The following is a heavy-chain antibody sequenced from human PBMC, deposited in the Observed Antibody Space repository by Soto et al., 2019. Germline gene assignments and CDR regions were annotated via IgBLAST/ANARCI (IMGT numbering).Heavy chain of an antibody. V-gene: IGHV4-34*01. Sequence: SETLSLTCAVYGGSFSGYYWSWIRQPPGKGLEWIGEINHSGSTNYNPSLKSRVTISVDTSKNQFSLKLSSVTAADTAVYYCARGQVLRFLEWPNHDAFDIWGQGTMVTVS. CDR1: GGSFSGYY. D-gene: IGHD3-3*01. CDR2: INHSGST. J-gene: IGHJ3*02. CDR3: ARGQVLRFLEWPNHDAFDI.